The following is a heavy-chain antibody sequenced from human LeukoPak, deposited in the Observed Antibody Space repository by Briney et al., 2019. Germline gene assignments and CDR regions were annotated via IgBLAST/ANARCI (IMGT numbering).Heavy chain of an antibody. CDR2: INHSGST. D-gene: IGHD6-13*01. CDR1: GGSFSGYY. CDR3: AGFGYSSSWLGFDY. Sequence: SETLSLTCAVYGGSFSGYYWSWIRQPPGKGLEWIGEINHSGSTNYNPSLKSRVTISVDTSKNQFSLKLSSVTAADTAVYYCAGFGYSSSWLGFDYWGQGTLVTVSS. V-gene: IGHV4-34*01. J-gene: IGHJ4*02.